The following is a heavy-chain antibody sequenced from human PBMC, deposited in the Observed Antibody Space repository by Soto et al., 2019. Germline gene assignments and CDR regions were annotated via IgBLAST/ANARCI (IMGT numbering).Heavy chain of an antibody. V-gene: IGHV3-66*01. CDR3: ARDSCSGGSCYWHYFDY. CDR2: IYSGGST. D-gene: IGHD2-15*01. Sequence: GGSLRLSCAASGFTVSSNYMSWVRQAPGKGLEWVSVIYSGGSTYYADSVKGRFTISRDNSENTLYLQMNSLRAEDTAVYYCARDSCSGGSCYWHYFDYWGQGTLVTVSS. J-gene: IGHJ4*02. CDR1: GFTVSSNY.